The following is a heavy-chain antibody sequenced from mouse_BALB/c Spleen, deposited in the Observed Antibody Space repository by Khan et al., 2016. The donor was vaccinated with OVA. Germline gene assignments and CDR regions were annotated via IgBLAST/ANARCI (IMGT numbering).Heavy chain of an antibody. CDR2: IYPGSGNT. J-gene: IGHJ4*01. D-gene: IGHD1-1*01. CDR1: GYTFTQYW. CDR3: ARPYYYGSSYDTMDA. V-gene: IGHV1-63*02. Sequence: QVQLQQSGAELVRPGTSVKMSCKAAGYTFTQYWIGWVKQRPGHGLAWIGDIYPGSGNTHYSEKFEGKATLTADTSSSTAYMQLSSLTSEDSAIEYCARPYYYGSSYDTMDAWGQGTSVTVSS.